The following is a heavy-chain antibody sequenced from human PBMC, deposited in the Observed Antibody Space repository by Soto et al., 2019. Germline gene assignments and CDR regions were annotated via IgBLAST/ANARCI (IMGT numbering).Heavy chain of an antibody. CDR1: GYTFSGYY. D-gene: IGHD3-3*01. Sequence: AAVKFSFNASGYTFSGYYIHWVRQAPGQVPDWMGWINPNSGDTNYAQKFQGRVTMTRGTSITTAYMELSRLRSEDTAVYYGVRDSGFRGFVECSMEVWGQGTTVTVSS. CDR2: INPNSGDT. J-gene: IGHJ6*02. V-gene: IGHV1-2*02. CDR3: VRDSGFRGFVECSMEV.